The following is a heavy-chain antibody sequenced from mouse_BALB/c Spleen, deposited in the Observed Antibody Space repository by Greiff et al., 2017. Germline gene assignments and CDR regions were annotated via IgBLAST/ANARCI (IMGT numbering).Heavy chain of an antibody. CDR1: GFTFTDYY. CDR3: AREMITTIPYFDY. V-gene: IGHV7-3*02. D-gene: IGHD2-4*01. J-gene: IGHJ2*01. Sequence: EVQLVESGGGLVQPGGSLRLSCATSGFTFTDYYMSWVRQPPGKALEWLGFIRNKANGYTTEYSASVKGRFTISRDNSQSILYLQMNTLRAEDSATYYCAREMITTIPYFDYWGQGTTLTVSS. CDR2: IRNKANGYTT.